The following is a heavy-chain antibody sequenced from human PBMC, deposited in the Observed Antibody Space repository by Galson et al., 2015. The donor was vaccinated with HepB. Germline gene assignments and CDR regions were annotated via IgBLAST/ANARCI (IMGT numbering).Heavy chain of an antibody. CDR2: ISSRGTYM. Sequence: LRLSCAASGFTFSAYYMTWIRQAPGKGLEWVGYISSRGTYMSYGDSVKGRFTISRDNTKSSLYLQMNTLGAEDTAVYFCARPLRGSDWPHDAFDIWGQGTMVTVAS. CDR3: ARPLRGSDWPHDAFDI. D-gene: IGHD6-19*01. CDR1: GFTFSAYY. J-gene: IGHJ3*02. V-gene: IGHV3-11*03.